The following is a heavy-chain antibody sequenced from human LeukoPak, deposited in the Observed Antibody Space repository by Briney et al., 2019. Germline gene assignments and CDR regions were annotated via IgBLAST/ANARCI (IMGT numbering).Heavy chain of an antibody. CDR3: ARNGDLCIDF. CDR2: IYHSGST. V-gene: IGHV4-4*02. Sequence: SETLSLTCAVSGDSISGNNWWSWVRQPPGKGLEWIGEIYHSGSTTYNPSPKSRVTISVDESKNHFSLKLRSVTAADTAVYYCARNGDLCIDFWGQGTLVTVSP. CDR1: GDSISGNNW. D-gene: IGHD4-17*01. J-gene: IGHJ4*02.